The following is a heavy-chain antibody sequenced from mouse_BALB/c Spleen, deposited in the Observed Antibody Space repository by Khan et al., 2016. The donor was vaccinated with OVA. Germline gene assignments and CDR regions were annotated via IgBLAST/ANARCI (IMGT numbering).Heavy chain of an antibody. V-gene: IGHV1-4*01. CDR3: VRDGAYHRNDGWFAY. D-gene: IGHD2-14*01. Sequence: QVQLKQSGAELARPGASVKMSCKASGYTFTSYTIHWIKLRPGQGLEWIGYINPSNGYTNYNQKFKDKATLTVDKSSTTAYMELSSLTSDDSALYNCVRDGAYHRNDGWFAYWGQGTLVTVSA. CDR1: GYTFTSYT. J-gene: IGHJ3*01. CDR2: INPSNGYT.